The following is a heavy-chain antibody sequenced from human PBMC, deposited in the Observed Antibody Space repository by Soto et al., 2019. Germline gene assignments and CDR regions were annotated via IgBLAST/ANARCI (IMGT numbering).Heavy chain of an antibody. J-gene: IGHJ4*02. CDR3: AKEMPIGGILGAETLDY. CDR2: VSDSGETS. V-gene: IGHV3-23*01. Sequence: QPGGSLRLSCAASGFTFNNYAMTWIRQAPGKGLEWVATVSDSGETSLSADSVKGRFTISRDNSRKTLYLQMNRLRLEDTATYYCAKEMPIGGILGAETLDYWGQGNLVTVSS. D-gene: IGHD1-26*01. CDR1: GFTFNNYA.